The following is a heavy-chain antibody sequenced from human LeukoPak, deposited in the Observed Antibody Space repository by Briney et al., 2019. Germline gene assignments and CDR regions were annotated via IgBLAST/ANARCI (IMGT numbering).Heavy chain of an antibody. V-gene: IGHV3-30-3*01. J-gene: IGHJ4*02. CDR1: GFTFSSYA. CDR3: ARDVDTAMEGSIDY. D-gene: IGHD5-18*01. Sequence: AGGSLRLSCAASGFTFSSYAMHWVRQAPGKGLEWVAVISYDGSNKYYADSVKGRFTISRDNSKNTLYLQMNSLRAEDTAVYYCARDVDTAMEGSIDYWGQGTLVTVSS. CDR2: ISYDGSNK.